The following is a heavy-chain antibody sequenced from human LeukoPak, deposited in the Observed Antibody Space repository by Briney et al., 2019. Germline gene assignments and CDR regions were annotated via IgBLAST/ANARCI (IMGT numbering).Heavy chain of an antibody. Sequence: PGGSLRLSCAASGFTFSDYYMSWIRQAPGKGLEWVGFIRSKAYGGTTEYAASVKGRFTVSRDDSKSIAYLQMNSLKTEDTAVYYCTRDIVVVPAATPFDYWGQGTLVTVSS. V-gene: IGHV3-49*03. CDR1: GFTFSDYY. D-gene: IGHD2-2*01. CDR3: TRDIVVVPAATPFDY. J-gene: IGHJ4*02. CDR2: IRSKAYGGTT.